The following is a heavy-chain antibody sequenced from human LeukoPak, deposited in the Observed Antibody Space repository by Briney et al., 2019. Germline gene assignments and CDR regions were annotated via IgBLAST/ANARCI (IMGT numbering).Heavy chain of an antibody. CDR3: ARVGGTLRRHDAFDI. CDR2: IGSDGGST. Sequence: PGGSLRLSCAASGFTFNSYALHWVRQAPGKGLESVSAIGSDGGSTYYANSVKGRFTISRDNSKNTLYLQMGSLRAEDMAVYYCARVGGTLRRHDAFDIWGQGTLVTVSS. D-gene: IGHD3-16*01. V-gene: IGHV3-64*01. J-gene: IGHJ3*02. CDR1: GFTFNSYA.